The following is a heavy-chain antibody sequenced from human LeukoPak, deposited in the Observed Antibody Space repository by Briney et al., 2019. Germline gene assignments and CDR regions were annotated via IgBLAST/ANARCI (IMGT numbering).Heavy chain of an antibody. V-gene: IGHV4-39*07. J-gene: IGHJ4*02. CDR3: ARDPGGGPYCGGDCYFDY. D-gene: IGHD2-21*02. Sequence: SETLSLTCTVSGGSISSSSYYWVWIRQPPGKGLEWIGSIYYSGSTYYNPSLKSRVTISVDTSKNQFSLKLSSVTAPDTAGYYCARDPGGGPYCGGDCYFDYWGQGTLVTVSS. CDR1: GGSISSSSYY. CDR2: IYYSGST.